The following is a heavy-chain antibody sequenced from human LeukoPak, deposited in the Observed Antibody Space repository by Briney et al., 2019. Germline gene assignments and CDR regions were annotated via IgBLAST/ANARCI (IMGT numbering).Heavy chain of an antibody. D-gene: IGHD4-17*01. CDR3: ARVTEGTVTTGY. J-gene: IGHJ4*02. Sequence: GGSLRLSCAASGFTFSSYSMNWARQAPGKGLEWVSSISSSSSYIYYADSVKGRFTISRDNAKNSLYLQMNSLRAEDTAVYYCARVTEGTVTTGYWGQGTLVTVSS. CDR2: ISSSSSYI. V-gene: IGHV3-21*01. CDR1: GFTFSSYS.